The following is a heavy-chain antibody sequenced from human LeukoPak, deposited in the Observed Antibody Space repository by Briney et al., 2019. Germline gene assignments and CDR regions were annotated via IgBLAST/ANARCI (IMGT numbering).Heavy chain of an antibody. V-gene: IGHV3-21*01. CDR1: GFTFSSYS. D-gene: IGHD1-26*01. Sequence: GGSLRLSCAASGFTFSSYSMNWVRQAPRKGLEWVSSISSSSSYIYYADSVKGRFTISRDNAKNSLYLQMNSLRAEDTAVYYCARDRIVGAYNWFDPWGQGTLVTVSS. CDR2: ISSSSSYI. J-gene: IGHJ5*02. CDR3: ARDRIVGAYNWFDP.